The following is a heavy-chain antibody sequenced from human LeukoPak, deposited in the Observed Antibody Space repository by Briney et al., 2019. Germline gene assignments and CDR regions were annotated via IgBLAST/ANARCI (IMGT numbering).Heavy chain of an antibody. J-gene: IGHJ4*02. D-gene: IGHD3-22*01. Sequence: PPETLSLTCAVYGGSFSGYYWSWIRQPPGKGLEWIGEINHSGSTNYNPSLKSRVTISVDTSKNQFSLKLSSVTAADTAVYYCARDRSMDSSGYYSYWGQGTLVTVSS. V-gene: IGHV4-34*01. CDR3: ARDRSMDSSGYYSY. CDR1: GGSFSGYY. CDR2: INHSGST.